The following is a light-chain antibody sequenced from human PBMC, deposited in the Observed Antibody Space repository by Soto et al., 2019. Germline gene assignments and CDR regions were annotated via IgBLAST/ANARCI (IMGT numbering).Light chain of an antibody. V-gene: IGKV3-15*01. CDR3: QQYFTWPLTWT. CDR1: QSVRTN. J-gene: IGKJ1*01. CDR2: GAS. Sequence: EVVLTQSPATLSVSAGGTVTLSCRASQSVRTNVAWYQQIPGQAPRLLVYGASTRATGVPARFTGSGSGIEFSLTISRLLSEDSASYYCQQYFTWPLTWTFGPGTKVQIK.